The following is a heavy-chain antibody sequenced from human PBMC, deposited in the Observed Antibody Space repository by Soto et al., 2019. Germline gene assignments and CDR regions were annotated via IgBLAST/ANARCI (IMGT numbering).Heavy chain of an antibody. CDR3: ARDKITGLFAY. Sequence: QVQLQQWGAGLLKPSETLSLTCAVYGGSFSGYYWAWIRQPPGTGLEWIGEINHSGSTNYNPSLKSRSTISVDTSKDQFSLKLTSVTAADTAVYSCARDKITGLFAYWGQGTLVTVSS. CDR2: INHSGST. CDR1: GGSFSGYY. J-gene: IGHJ4*02. D-gene: IGHD2-8*02. V-gene: IGHV4-34*01.